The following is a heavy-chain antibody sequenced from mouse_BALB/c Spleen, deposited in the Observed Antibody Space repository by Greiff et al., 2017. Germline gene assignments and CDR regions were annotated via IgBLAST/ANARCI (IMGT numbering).Heavy chain of an antibody. CDR3: ARGKWLRRAWFAY. Sequence: QVQLKQSGPGLVQPSQSLSITCTVSGFSLTSYGVHWVRQSPGKGLEWLGVIWSGGSTDYNAAFISRLSISKDNSKSQVFFKMNCLQANDTAIYYCARGKWLRRAWFAYWGQGTLVTVSA. J-gene: IGHJ3*01. V-gene: IGHV2-2*02. CDR1: GFSLTSYG. CDR2: IWSGGST. D-gene: IGHD2-2*01.